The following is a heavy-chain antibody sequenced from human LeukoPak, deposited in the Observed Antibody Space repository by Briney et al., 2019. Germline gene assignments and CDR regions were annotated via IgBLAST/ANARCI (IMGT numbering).Heavy chain of an antibody. J-gene: IGHJ5*02. CDR1: GGSFSGYY. CDR3: ARALSRYCSSTSCYPNWFDP. V-gene: IGHV4-34*01. D-gene: IGHD2-2*01. CDR2: INHSGST. Sequence: PSETLSLTCAVYGGSFSGYYWSWIRQPPGKGLEWIGEINHSGSTNYNPSLESRVTISVDTSKNQFSLKLSSVTAADTAVYYCARALSRYCSSTSCYPNWFDPWGQGTLVTVSS.